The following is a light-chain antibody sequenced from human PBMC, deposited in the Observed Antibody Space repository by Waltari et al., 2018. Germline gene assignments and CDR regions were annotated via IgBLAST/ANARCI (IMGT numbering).Light chain of an antibody. V-gene: IGKV4-1*01. Sequence: DIVMAQSPDSLSVSLGERATINCKSSQNVLYSSNNRNYLAWYQVKPGQPPKVLIYWASMRENGVPDRFSGSGSGTDFTLTINSLQAEDMAVYYCQQYYGSPWTFGQGTKVEIK. CDR2: WAS. CDR3: QQYYGSPWT. CDR1: QNVLYSSNNRNY. J-gene: IGKJ1*01.